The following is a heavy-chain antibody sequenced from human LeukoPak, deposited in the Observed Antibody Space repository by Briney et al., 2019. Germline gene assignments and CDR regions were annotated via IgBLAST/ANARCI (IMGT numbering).Heavy chain of an antibody. Sequence: GGSLRLSCAASGFTFDDYAMHWVRQAPGKGLEWVSLISWDGGSTYYADSVKGRFTISRGNSKNSLYLQMNSLRAEDTALYYCAKDTDGSGSYYGYFDYWGQGTLVTVSS. J-gene: IGHJ4*02. CDR3: AKDTDGSGSYYGYFDY. CDR2: ISWDGGST. V-gene: IGHV3-43D*04. D-gene: IGHD3-10*01. CDR1: GFTFDDYA.